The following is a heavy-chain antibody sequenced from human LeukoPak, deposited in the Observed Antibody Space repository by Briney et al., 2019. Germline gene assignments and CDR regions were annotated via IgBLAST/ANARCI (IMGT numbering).Heavy chain of an antibody. Sequence: ASVKVSCKASGYTFTSYGISWVRQAPGQGLEWMGWISAYNGNTNYAQKLQGRVTMTTDTSTSTAYMELRSLRSDDTAVYYCARLLLWFGELTVDYYYYMDVWGKGTTVTVSS. CDR2: ISAYNGNT. CDR3: ARLLLWFGELTVDYYYYMDV. J-gene: IGHJ6*03. V-gene: IGHV1-18*01. D-gene: IGHD3-10*01. CDR1: GYTFTSYG.